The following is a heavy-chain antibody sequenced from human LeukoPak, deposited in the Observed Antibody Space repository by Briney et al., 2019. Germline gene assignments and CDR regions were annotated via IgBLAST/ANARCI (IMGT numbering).Heavy chain of an antibody. CDR3: AKDSLLWFGELLLSGFDY. CDR1: GFTFSSYA. D-gene: IGHD3-10*01. Sequence: GGSLRLSCAASGFTFSSYAMSWVRQAPGKGLEWVSAISGSGGSTYYADSVKGRFTISRDNSKNTLYLQMNSLRAEDTAVYYCAKDSLLWFGELLLSGFDYWGQETLVTVSS. CDR2: ISGSGGST. J-gene: IGHJ4*02. V-gene: IGHV3-23*01.